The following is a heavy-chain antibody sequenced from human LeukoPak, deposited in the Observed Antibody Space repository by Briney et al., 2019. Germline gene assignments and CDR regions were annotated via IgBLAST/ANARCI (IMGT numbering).Heavy chain of an antibody. V-gene: IGHV3-53*01. Sequence: GGSLRLSCAASGFTVSSNYMSWVRQAPGKGLEWVSVIYSGGSTYYADSVKGRFTISRDNSKNTLYLQMNSLRAEDTAMYYCAGESLNWVVPARPYNWFDPWGQGTLVTVSS. D-gene: IGHD2-2*01. CDR3: AGESLNWVVPARPYNWFDP. CDR2: IYSGGST. CDR1: GFTVSSNY. J-gene: IGHJ5*02.